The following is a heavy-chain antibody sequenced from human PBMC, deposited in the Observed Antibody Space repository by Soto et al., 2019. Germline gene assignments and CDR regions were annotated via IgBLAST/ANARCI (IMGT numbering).Heavy chain of an antibody. CDR1: GGSISSSSYY. CDR3: ARHDIVVVPAAHFDY. D-gene: IGHD2-2*01. V-gene: IGHV4-39*01. J-gene: IGHJ4*02. Sequence: QLQLQESGPGLVKPSETLSLTCTVSGGSISSSSYYWGWIRQPPGKGLEWIGSIYYSGSTYYNPSLKSRVTISVDTSKNQFSLNLSSVTAADTAVYYCARHDIVVVPAAHFDYWGQGTLVTVSS. CDR2: IYYSGST.